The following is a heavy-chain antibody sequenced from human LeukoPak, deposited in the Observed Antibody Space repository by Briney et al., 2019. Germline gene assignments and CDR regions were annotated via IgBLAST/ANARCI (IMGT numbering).Heavy chain of an antibody. CDR1: GFTFSSYA. V-gene: IGHV3-33*08. Sequence: GGSLRLSCAASGFTFSSYAMHWVRQAPGMGLEWVAVKWYDGSNKYYADSVKGRYTISRDNSKNTLYLQMNSLRAEDTAVYYCARVSEEKLYSSGWFFDYWGQGTLVTVSS. D-gene: IGHD6-19*01. CDR2: KWYDGSNK. CDR3: ARVSEEKLYSSGWFFDY. J-gene: IGHJ4*02.